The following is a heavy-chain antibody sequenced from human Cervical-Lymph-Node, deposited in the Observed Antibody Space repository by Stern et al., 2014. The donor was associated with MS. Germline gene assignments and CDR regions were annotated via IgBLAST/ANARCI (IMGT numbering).Heavy chain of an antibody. J-gene: IGHJ4*02. V-gene: IGHV4-59*01. CDR1: SGSMTNSY. Sequence: VQLQESGPGLVKPSETLSLTCSVSSGSMTNSYWSWIRQPPGQGLEWIAYSHSSGRTTYNPSLRGRVTISADTSKKQVSLKLETVTAADTAVYYCTRGGGYLTKDWGQGTLVTVSS. D-gene: IGHD5-12*01. CDR2: SHSSGRT. CDR3: TRGGGYLTKD.